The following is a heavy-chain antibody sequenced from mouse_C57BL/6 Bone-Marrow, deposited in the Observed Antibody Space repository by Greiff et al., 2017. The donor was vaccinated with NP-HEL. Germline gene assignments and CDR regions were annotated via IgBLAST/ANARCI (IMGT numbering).Heavy chain of an antibody. V-gene: IGHV6-6*01. Sequence: EVKLEESGGGLVQPGGSMKLSCAASGFTFSDAWMDWVRQSPEKGLEWVAEIRNKANNHATYYAESVKGRFTISRDDSKSSVYLQMNSLRAEDTGIYYCTRRGYSKGGYFDVWGTGTTVTVSS. J-gene: IGHJ1*03. CDR3: TRRGYSKGGYFDV. D-gene: IGHD2-5*01. CDR2: IRNKANNHAT. CDR1: GFTFSDAW.